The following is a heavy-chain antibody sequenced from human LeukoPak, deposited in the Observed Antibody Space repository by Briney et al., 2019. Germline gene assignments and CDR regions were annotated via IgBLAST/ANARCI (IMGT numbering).Heavy chain of an antibody. CDR3: AKAIAGITGIFDN. Sequence: GGSLRLSCAAPGLTFSSYGIHWVRQAPGKGLGWLAIISSDGSQSYFADSVKGRFTISRDNSKNMSYLHINNLRAEDTAVFYCAKAIAGITGIFDNWGQGTLVTVSS. D-gene: IGHD1-20*01. V-gene: IGHV3-30*18. J-gene: IGHJ4*02. CDR2: ISSDGSQS. CDR1: GLTFSSYG.